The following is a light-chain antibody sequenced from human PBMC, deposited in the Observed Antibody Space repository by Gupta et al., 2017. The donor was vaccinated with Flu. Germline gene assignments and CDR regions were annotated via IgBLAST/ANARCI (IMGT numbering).Light chain of an antibody. CDR2: RND. V-gene: IGLV1-47*01. J-gene: IGLJ3*02. CDR3: SAWDDSLTGPGV. Sequence: SNIESNYIFCYLQLPGTAPKLLIDRNDQRPSGLPDRFSGSKSGTSAYLAISGLRSEDEADYYCSAWDDSLTGPGVFGGGTKLTVL. CDR1: SNIESNY.